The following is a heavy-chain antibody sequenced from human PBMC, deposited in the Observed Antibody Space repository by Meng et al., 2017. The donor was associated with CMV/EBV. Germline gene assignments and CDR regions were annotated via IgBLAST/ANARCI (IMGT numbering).Heavy chain of an antibody. CDR1: GYTFTGYY. J-gene: IGHJ4*02. V-gene: IGHV1-2*02. Sequence: KAYGYTFTGYYVHWVRQAPGQGLEWMGWINPNSGGTDYAQKFQGRVTMTRDTSISTAYMELSRLRSDDTAVYYCARESNVDTAMVDYWGQGTLVTVSS. CDR2: INPNSGGT. D-gene: IGHD5-18*01. CDR3: ARESNVDTAMVDY.